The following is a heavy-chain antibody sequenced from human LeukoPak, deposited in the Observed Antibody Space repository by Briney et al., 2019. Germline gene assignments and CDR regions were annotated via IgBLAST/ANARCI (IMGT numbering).Heavy chain of an antibody. D-gene: IGHD1-26*01. J-gene: IGHJ4*02. CDR1: GGSISSGSYY. CDR2: IYTSGST. CDR3: ARDRPSGSSL. Sequence: PSQTLSLTCTVSGGSISSGSYYWSWIRQPAGKGLEWIGRIYTSGSTNYNPSLKSRVTISVDTSKNQFSLKLSSVTAADTAVYYCARDRPSGSSLWGQGTLVTVSS. V-gene: IGHV4-61*02.